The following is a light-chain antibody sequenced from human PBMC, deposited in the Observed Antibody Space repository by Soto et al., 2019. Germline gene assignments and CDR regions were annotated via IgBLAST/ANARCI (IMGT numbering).Light chain of an antibody. CDR1: YIGTKS. CDR3: QVWDSSGDHLYV. Sequence: SYMVTQPPSVSVAPGETARITCGGVYIGTKSLHWYQQRPGQAPVLVIHSDRDRPSGIAARFAGSNSGNTATLTIRRVQAGDEADYYCQVWDSSGDHLYVFGSGTKLTVL. CDR2: SDR. J-gene: IGLJ1*01. V-gene: IGLV3-21*04.